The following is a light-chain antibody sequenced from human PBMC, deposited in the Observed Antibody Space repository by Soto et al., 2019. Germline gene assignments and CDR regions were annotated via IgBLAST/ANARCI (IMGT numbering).Light chain of an antibody. V-gene: IGLV1-40*01. CDR1: SSNIGAGYE. CDR3: QSYDSSLSALYV. Sequence: QSVLRQPPSVSGAPGQRVTISCTGSSSNIGAGYEVNWYQHLPGAAPKLLIYDNTNRPSGVPDRFSGSKSGTSASLAITGLQAEDEADYYCQSYDSSLSALYVFGTGTKVTVL. CDR2: DNT. J-gene: IGLJ1*01.